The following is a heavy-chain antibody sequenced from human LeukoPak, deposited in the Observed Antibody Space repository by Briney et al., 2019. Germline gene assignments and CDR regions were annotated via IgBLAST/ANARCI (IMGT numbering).Heavy chain of an antibody. D-gene: IGHD2-2*02. V-gene: IGHV3-11*06. CDR3: ASLSIFHCSSTSCYTIFDY. J-gene: IGHJ4*02. CDR1: GFTFSDYY. CDR2: ISSSSSYI. Sequence: KTGGSLRLSCAASGFTFSDYYMSWIRQTPGKGLEWVSSISSSSSYIYYADSVKGRFTISRDNAKNSLYLQMNSLRAEDTAVYYCASLSIFHCSSTSCYTIFDYWGQGTLVTVSS.